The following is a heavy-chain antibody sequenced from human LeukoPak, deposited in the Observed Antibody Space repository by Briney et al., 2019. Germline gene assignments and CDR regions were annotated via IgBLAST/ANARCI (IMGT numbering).Heavy chain of an antibody. CDR1: GYTFTSYP. D-gene: IGHD3-10*01. Sequence: GASVKVSCKASGYTFTSYPISWVRQAPGQGLEWMGWITTYNGNTKYAQKLQGRVTMTTDTSTSTVYMDLRGLRSDDTAVYYCARSGSGSYNWFDPWGQGTLVTVSS. CDR3: ARSGSGSYNWFDP. V-gene: IGHV1-18*01. CDR2: ITTYNGNT. J-gene: IGHJ5*02.